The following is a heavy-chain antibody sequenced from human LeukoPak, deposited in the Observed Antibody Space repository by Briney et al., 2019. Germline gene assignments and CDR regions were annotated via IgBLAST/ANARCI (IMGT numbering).Heavy chain of an antibody. CDR3: ARGAPGY. V-gene: IGHV4-34*12. CDR2: IIHSGST. CDR1: GRSFSSYP. D-gene: IGHD4/OR15-4a*01. J-gene: IGHJ4*02. Sequence: PSETLSLTCAVYGRSFSSYPWTWIRQPPGKGLEWIGQIIHSGSTKYNPSLNGRVTMSVDTSKNQFSLKLTSVTAADTAVYYCARGAPGYWGKGTLVTVSS.